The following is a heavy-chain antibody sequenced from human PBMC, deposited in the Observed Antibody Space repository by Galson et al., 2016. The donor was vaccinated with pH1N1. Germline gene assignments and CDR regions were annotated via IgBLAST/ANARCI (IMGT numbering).Heavy chain of an antibody. D-gene: IGHD3-10*01. CDR1: GDSMTSGFYY. J-gene: IGHJ4*02. CDR2: IYTSGST. Sequence: TLSLTCSVSGDSMTSGFYYWSWIRQPAGKALEYIGYIYTSGSTNYSPSLKNRLTISVDTSKNQVSLKLTSVTAADTAVYYCARGRIDSAGSGSYYSNYYYGMDSWGQGTLVTVSS. CDR3: ARGRIDSAGSGSYYSNYYYGMDS. V-gene: IGHV4-61*09.